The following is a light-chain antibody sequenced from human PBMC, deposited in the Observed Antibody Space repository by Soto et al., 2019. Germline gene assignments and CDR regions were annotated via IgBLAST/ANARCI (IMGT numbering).Light chain of an antibody. CDR3: LHHNVFPRT. J-gene: IGKJ1*01. CDR1: QAIRKD. V-gene: IGKV1-17*01. CDR2: GSS. Sequence: DIQMTQSPSSLSASVEDRVTITCRASQAIRKDLAWYQQKPGRAPKRLIYGSSILQRGVPSGFSGRGSGTEYTLTISILHPEDLATYCCLHHNVFPRTFGQGTKVDIK.